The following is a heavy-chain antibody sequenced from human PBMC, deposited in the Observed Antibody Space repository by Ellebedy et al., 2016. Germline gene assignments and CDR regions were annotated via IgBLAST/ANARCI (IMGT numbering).Heavy chain of an antibody. CDR3: ARNNYTSGT. J-gene: IGHJ5*01. CDR1: GGSISSYY. Sequence: SETLSLTCTVSGGSISSYYWGWIRQPPGKRLEWIGYIYNSESTNYSPSLKSRVALSVDTSKNQFSLKLTSVTAADTAVYYCARNNYTSGTWGQGTLVTVSS. CDR2: IYNSEST. V-gene: IGHV4-59*08. D-gene: IGHD3-10*01.